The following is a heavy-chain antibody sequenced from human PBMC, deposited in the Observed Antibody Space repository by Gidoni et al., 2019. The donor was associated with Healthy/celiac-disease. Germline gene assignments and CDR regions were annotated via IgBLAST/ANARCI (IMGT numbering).Heavy chain of an antibody. CDR2: ISGSGGST. V-gene: IGHV3-23*01. Sequence: EVQLLASGGGLVQPGGSLGISCAASGFTFSSYAMSWVRQAPGKGLGWVSAISGSGGSTYYADSVKSRFTISRDNAKNTLYLQMNSLRAEDTAVYYCAKDQQSSGHEYWGQGTLVTVSS. CDR3: AKDQQSSGHEY. D-gene: IGHD6-25*01. CDR1: GFTFSSYA. J-gene: IGHJ4*02.